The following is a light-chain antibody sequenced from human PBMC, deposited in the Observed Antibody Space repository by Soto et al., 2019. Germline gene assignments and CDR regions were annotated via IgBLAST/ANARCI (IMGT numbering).Light chain of an antibody. CDR2: DVT. J-gene: IGLJ2*01. Sequence: QSALTQPASVSGSPGQSITISCTGTSCDVGGYNYVCWYQQHPGKAPKLMIYDVTHRPSGVSNRFSGSKSGNTASLTISGLQAEDEADYYCSSYTTFSTVVFGGGTKLTVL. CDR1: SCDVGGYNY. CDR3: SSYTTFSTVV. V-gene: IGLV2-14*01.